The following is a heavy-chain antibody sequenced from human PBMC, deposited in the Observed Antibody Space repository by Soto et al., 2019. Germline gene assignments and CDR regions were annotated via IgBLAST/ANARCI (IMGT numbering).Heavy chain of an antibody. CDR1: GFSLSTSGVG. CDR2: IYWDDDK. Sequence: ESGPTLVNPTQTLTLTCTFSGFSLSTSGVGVGWIRQPPGKALEWLALIYWDDDKRYSPSLKTRLTISKDTSKNQVVLTMTNMDPVDTATYYCARIPSHDTLDYWGQGTLVTVSS. J-gene: IGHJ4*02. D-gene: IGHD3-22*01. V-gene: IGHV2-5*02. CDR3: ARIPSHDTLDY.